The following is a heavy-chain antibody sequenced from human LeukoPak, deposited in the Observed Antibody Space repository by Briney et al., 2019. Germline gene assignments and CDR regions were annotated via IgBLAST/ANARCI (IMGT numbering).Heavy chain of an antibody. CDR3: ARDVDYDVDY. D-gene: IGHD4-17*01. CDR1: GYTFTNYG. CDR2: IRCYDGLT. V-gene: IGHV1-18*01. Sequence: ASVKVSCKSSGYTFTNYGISWVRQAPGQGLEWMGWIRCYDGLTNYPQNFQGRVTLTTDTSTTTAYMELRSLTSDDTAVYYCARDVDYDVDYWGQGTLVTVSS. J-gene: IGHJ4*01.